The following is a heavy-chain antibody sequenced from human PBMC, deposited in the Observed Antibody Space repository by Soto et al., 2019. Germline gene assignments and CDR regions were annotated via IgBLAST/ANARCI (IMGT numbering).Heavy chain of an antibody. CDR3: ARAGIAYCSSTTCYLYYSVMDV. D-gene: IGHD2-2*01. J-gene: IGHJ6*02. Sequence: ASVKVSCKASGYTVTSYYMHWVRQAPGQGLEWMGIINPNSGSTTYAQKFQGRVTMTRDTSTSTVYMELTSLTSGDTAVYYRARAGIAYCSSTTCYLYYSVMDVWGQGTTVTVSS. CDR2: INPNSGST. CDR1: GYTVTSYY. V-gene: IGHV1-46*01.